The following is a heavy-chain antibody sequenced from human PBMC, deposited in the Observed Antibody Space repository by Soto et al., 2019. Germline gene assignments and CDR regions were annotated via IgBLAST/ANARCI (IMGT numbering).Heavy chain of an antibody. J-gene: IGHJ4*02. CDR1: GGTFSSYA. D-gene: IGHD2-15*01. Sequence: QVQLVQSGAEVKKPGSSVKVSCKASGGTFSSYAISWVRQAPGQGLEWMGGIIPIFGTANYAQKFQGRVTINADESTSTAYMELRNLRSEDTAVYYCARASLRGMVVAAIDYWGQGTLVTVSS. CDR2: IIPIFGTA. V-gene: IGHV1-69*01. CDR3: ARASLRGMVVAAIDY.